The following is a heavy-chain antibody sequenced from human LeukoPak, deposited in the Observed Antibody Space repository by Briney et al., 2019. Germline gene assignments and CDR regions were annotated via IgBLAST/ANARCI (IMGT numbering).Heavy chain of an antibody. CDR2: INPSGGST. Sequence: ASVKVSCKASGYTFTSYYMHWVRQAPGQGLEWMGIINPSGGSTSYAQKFQGRVTMTRDMSTSTVYMELSRLRSDDTALYYCAKGSDYGLSSFDNWGQGTLVTVSS. J-gene: IGHJ4*02. V-gene: IGHV1-46*01. CDR1: GYTFTSYY. D-gene: IGHD4-17*01. CDR3: AKGSDYGLSSFDN.